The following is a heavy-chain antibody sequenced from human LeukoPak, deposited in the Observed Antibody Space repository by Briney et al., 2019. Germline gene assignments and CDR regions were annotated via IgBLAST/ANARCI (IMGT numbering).Heavy chain of an antibody. D-gene: IGHD6-19*01. Sequence: GGSLRLSCAASGFSFSNYNMNWVRQAPGKGLEWVSSISSSSSYIYYADSVKGRFTISRDNSKNTLYLQMNSLRAEDTAVYYCAKDHWAVAGCFDYWGQGTLVTVSS. CDR2: ISSSSSYI. CDR1: GFSFSNYN. CDR3: AKDHWAVAGCFDY. V-gene: IGHV3-21*04. J-gene: IGHJ4*02.